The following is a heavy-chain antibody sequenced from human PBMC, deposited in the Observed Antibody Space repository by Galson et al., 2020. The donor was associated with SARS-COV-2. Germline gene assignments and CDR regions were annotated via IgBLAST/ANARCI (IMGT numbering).Heavy chain of an antibody. CDR1: GDSISSSSYY. Sequence: SQTLSLTCTVSGDSISSSSYYWGWIRQPPGKGLEWIGSIYYSGSTYYNPSLKSRVTISVDTSKNQFSLKLSSVTAADTAVYYCARQANFNLAVGIVVVPAAKGNFDYWGQGTLVTVSS. V-gene: IGHV4-39*01. D-gene: IGHD2-2*01. J-gene: IGHJ4*02. CDR3: ARQANFNLAVGIVVVPAAKGNFDY. CDR2: IYYSGST.